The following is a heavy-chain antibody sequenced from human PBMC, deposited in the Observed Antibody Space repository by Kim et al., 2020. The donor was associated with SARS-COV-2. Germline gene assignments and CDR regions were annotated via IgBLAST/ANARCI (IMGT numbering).Heavy chain of an antibody. D-gene: IGHD3-10*01. J-gene: IGHJ6*02. V-gene: IGHV3-23*01. CDR2: ISGSGGST. CDR1: GFTFSSYA. CDR3: AKWKVRGATTYYGMDV. Sequence: GGSLRLSCAASGFTFSSYAMSWVRQAPGKGLEWVSAISGSGGSTYYADSVKGRFTISRDNSKNTLYLQMNSLRAEDTAVYYCAKWKVRGATTYYGMDVWGQGTTVTVSS.